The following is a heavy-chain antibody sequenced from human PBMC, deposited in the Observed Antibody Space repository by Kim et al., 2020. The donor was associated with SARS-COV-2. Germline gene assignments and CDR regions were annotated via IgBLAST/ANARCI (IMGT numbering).Heavy chain of an antibody. CDR2: ISAYNGNT. V-gene: IGHV1-18*01. D-gene: IGHD5-12*01. Sequence: ASVKVSCKASGYTFTSYGISWVRQAPGQGLEWMGWISAYNGNTNYAQKLQGRVTMTTDTSTSTAYMELRSLRSDDTAVYYCARDIGGYHQGYYFDYWGQGTLVTVSS. J-gene: IGHJ4*02. CDR1: GYTFTSYG. CDR3: ARDIGGYHQGYYFDY.